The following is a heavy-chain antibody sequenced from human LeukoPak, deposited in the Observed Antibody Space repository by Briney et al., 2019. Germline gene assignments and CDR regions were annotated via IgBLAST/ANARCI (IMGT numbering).Heavy chain of an antibody. CDR1: GGSISSSH. CDR3: AREGVGAMDDAFDI. Sequence: PSETLSLTCTVSGGSISSSHWSWIRQPAGKGLEWIGIIYNSGGTNYNPSLKSRVTISRDTSKNQFSLKLSSVTAADTAVYYCAREGVGAMDDAFDIWGQGTLVTVSS. V-gene: IGHV4-4*07. D-gene: IGHD1-26*01. CDR2: IYNSGGT. J-gene: IGHJ3*02.